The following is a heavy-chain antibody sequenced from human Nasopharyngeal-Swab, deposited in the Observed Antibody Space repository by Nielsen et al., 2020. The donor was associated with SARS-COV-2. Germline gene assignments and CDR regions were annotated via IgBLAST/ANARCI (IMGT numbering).Heavy chain of an antibody. CDR3: ARDLSGVRGFYYYYGMDV. Sequence: GESLKISCAASRFTFSDYYMSWIRQAPGKGLEWVSYISSSGSAIYYADSVKGPFTISRDNAKNSLYLQMNSLRAEDTAVYYCARDLSGVRGFYYYYGMDVWGQGTTVTISS. D-gene: IGHD3-10*01. V-gene: IGHV3-11*01. J-gene: IGHJ6*02. CDR2: ISSSGSAI. CDR1: RFTFSDYY.